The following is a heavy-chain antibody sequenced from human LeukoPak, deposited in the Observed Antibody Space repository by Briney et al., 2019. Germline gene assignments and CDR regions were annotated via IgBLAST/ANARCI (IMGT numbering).Heavy chain of an antibody. CDR3: ARSRLRFLQWDY. J-gene: IGHJ4*02. Sequence: ASVKVSCKAPGDAFTNCCFHWVRQTPRHGLEWMVIVDPSVATPTYAERFQGRVTMTRDASTGPVYMELRSLKGEDTAVYYCARSRLRFLQWDYWGQGTVVTVSS. D-gene: IGHD3-3*01. CDR2: VDPSVATP. V-gene: IGHV1-46*01. CDR1: GDAFTNCC.